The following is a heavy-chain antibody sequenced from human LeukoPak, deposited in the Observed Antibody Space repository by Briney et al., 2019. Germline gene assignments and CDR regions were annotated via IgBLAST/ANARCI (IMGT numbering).Heavy chain of an antibody. CDR3: ARPYSSDWYGQFGY. CDR2: ISGSGGST. V-gene: IGHV3-23*01. Sequence: GGSLRLSCAASGFTFSSYAMSWVRQAPGKGLEWVSAISGSGGSTYYADSVKGRFTISRDNSKNTLYLQMNSLRAEDTAVYYCARPYSSDWYGQFGYWGQGSLVTVSS. J-gene: IGHJ4*02. D-gene: IGHD6-19*01. CDR1: GFTFSSYA.